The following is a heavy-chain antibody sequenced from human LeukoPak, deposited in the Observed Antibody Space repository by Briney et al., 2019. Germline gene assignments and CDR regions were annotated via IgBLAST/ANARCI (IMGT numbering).Heavy chain of an antibody. CDR3: ARAVGSGSYSNGFDY. J-gene: IGHJ4*02. D-gene: IGHD3-10*01. Sequence: SETLSLTCAVYGGSFSHYYWSWIRQPPGKGLEWIGEINHSGSTNYNPSLKSRVTISVDTSKNQFSLKLSSVAAADTAVYYCARAVGSGSYSNGFDYWGQGTLVTVSS. V-gene: IGHV4-34*01. CDR1: GGSFSHYY. CDR2: INHSGST.